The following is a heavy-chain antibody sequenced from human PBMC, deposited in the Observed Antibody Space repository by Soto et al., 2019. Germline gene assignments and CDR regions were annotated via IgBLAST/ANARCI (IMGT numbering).Heavy chain of an antibody. CDR3: ARQTGGFGYYLDY. D-gene: IGHD3-16*01. CDR1: GGSISSSDYY. CDR2: VYYSGST. Sequence: QMQLQESGPGLVKPSETLSPTCSVSGGSISSSDYYWGWVRQPPGKGLEWIGAVYYSGSTYYYPSLNGRVTFSVDTSKTRFSLNLRSVTAANAAVYCRARQTGGFGYYLDYWGQGALVTVSS. J-gene: IGHJ4*02. V-gene: IGHV4-39*01.